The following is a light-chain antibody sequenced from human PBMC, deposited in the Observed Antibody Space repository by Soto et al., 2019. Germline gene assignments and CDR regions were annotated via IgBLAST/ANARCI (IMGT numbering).Light chain of an antibody. CDR3: QQYNSQWT. V-gene: IGKV1-5*03. Sequence: DIQMPQSPSTLCASVGDRVPITIRARQSISSWLAWYHQQPGSAPKLLIYRAYSVASVVQSRCSGSGSGTDIPLTSRSLQPDDVATYCCQQYNSQWTFGQGTKVEFK. J-gene: IGKJ1*01. CDR1: QSISSW. CDR2: RAY.